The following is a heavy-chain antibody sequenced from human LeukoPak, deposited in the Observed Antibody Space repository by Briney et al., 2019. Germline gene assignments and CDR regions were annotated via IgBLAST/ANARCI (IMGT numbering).Heavy chain of an antibody. V-gene: IGHV3-23*01. CDR3: ARAGGYSGYVNLDY. CDR2: ISGSGGST. J-gene: IGHJ4*02. CDR1: GFTFSSYA. Sequence: GGSLRLSCAASGFTFSSYAMSWVRQAPGKGLEWVSAISGSGGSTYYADSVKGRFTISRDNSKNTLYLQMNSLRAEDTAVYYCARAGGYSGYVNLDYWGQGTLVTVSS. D-gene: IGHD5-12*01.